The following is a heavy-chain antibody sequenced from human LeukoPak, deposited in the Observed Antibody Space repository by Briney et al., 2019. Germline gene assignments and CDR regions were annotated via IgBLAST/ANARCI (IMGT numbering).Heavy chain of an antibody. CDR3: AKSAGYFSGNWFDP. Sequence: GGSLRLSCAASGFTFSSYGMHWVRQAPGKGLEWVAVISYDGSNKYYADSGKGRFTTSRDNSKNSLYLQMNSLRAEDTAVYYCAKSAGYFSGNWFDPWGQGTLVTVSS. CDR1: GFTFSSYG. D-gene: IGHD2/OR15-2a*01. J-gene: IGHJ5*02. V-gene: IGHV3-30*18. CDR2: ISYDGSNK.